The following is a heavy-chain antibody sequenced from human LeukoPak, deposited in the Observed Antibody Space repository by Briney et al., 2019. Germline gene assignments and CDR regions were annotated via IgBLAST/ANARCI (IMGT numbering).Heavy chain of an antibody. CDR2: IYHSGST. J-gene: IGHJ3*02. CDR3: ARHLRTDAFDI. V-gene: IGHV4-38-2*01. Sequence: PSETLSLTCAVCSYSISSGYYWGWIRQPPGKGLEWIGSIYHSGSTYYNPSLKSRVTISVDTSKNQFSLKLSSVTAADTAVYYCARHLRTDAFDIWGQGTMVTVSS. CDR1: SYSISSGYY.